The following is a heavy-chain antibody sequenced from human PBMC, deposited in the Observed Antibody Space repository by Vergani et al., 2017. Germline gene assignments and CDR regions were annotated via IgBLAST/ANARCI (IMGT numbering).Heavy chain of an antibody. CDR3: ARASGRITIFGVVDPTEIDY. J-gene: IGHJ4*02. Sequence: VQLLESGGGLVQPGGSLRLSCAASGFTFSSYAMSWVRQAPGKGLEWIGYIYYSGSTNYNPSLKSRVTISVDTSKNQFSLKLSSVTAADTAVYYCARASGRITIFGVVDPTEIDYWGQGTLVTVSS. V-gene: IGHV4-59*01. D-gene: IGHD3-3*01. CDR2: IYYSGST. CDR1: GFTFSSYA.